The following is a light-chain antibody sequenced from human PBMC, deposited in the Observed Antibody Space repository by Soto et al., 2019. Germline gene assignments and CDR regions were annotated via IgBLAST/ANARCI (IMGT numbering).Light chain of an antibody. V-gene: IGKV1-39*01. CDR2: AAS. Sequence: DIQMTQSPSSLSASVGDRITITCRASQSISRYLNWYQHKPGKAPKLLINAASSLERGVPSRFSGGGSGTDFTLNISSLHPDDFATYYCQQNYRATPWTFGQWTKVEVK. J-gene: IGKJ1*01. CDR3: QQNYRATPWT. CDR1: QSISRY.